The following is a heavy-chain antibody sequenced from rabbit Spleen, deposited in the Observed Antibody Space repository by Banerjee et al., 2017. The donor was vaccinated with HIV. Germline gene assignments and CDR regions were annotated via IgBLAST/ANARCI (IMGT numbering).Heavy chain of an antibody. Sequence: QSLEESGGDLVKPGASLTLTCTASGFSFSSSYYMCWVRQAPGKGLETIACIVTGSSGTTAYASWAKGRFTISKTSSTTVTLQMTSLTVADTATYFCARAVRSYSWVFDLWGPGTLVTVS. CDR2: IVTGSSGTT. CDR1: GFSFSSSYY. D-gene: IGHD7-1*01. J-gene: IGHJ4*01. V-gene: IGHV1S40*01. CDR3: ARAVRSYSWVFDL.